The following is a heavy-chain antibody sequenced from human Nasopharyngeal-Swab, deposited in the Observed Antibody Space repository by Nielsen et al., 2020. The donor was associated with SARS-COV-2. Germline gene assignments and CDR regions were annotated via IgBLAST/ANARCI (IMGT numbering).Heavy chain of an antibody. V-gene: IGHV3-53*01. D-gene: IGHD1-26*01. CDR3: ARARGALPFADAFDI. J-gene: IGHJ3*02. Sequence: GESLKISCAASGFTVSSNYMSWVRQALGKGLEWVSVIYSGGSTYYADSVKGRFTISRDNSKNTLYLQMNSLRAEDTAVYYCARARGALPFADAFDIWGQGTMVTVSS. CDR2: IYSGGST. CDR1: GFTVSSNY.